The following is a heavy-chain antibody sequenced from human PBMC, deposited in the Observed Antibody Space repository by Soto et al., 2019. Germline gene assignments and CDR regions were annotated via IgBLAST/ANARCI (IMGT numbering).Heavy chain of an antibody. V-gene: IGHV3-23*01. CDR2: ISGSGGTT. CDR3: AKDSWAIFGVPAGEYYAMDV. J-gene: IGHJ6*02. D-gene: IGHD3-3*01. Sequence: GGSLRLSCVASGFTFENYAMSWVRQAPGKGREWVSAISGSGGTTYYSDSVKGRFTISRDNSKNTVYLQMNDLRVEDAAEYFCAKDSWAIFGVPAGEYYAMDVWGQGTTLTVSS. CDR1: GFTFENYA.